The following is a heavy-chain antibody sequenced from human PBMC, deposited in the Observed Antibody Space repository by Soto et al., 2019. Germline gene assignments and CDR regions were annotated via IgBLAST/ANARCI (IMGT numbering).Heavy chain of an antibody. CDR3: AGGYDSSGYPDPTAFDI. CDR2: IYYSGST. V-gene: IGHV4-61*05. CDR1: GISINSTNYY. Sequence: PSETLSLTCTVSGISINSTNYYWGWIRQPPGKGLEWIGYIYYSGSTNYNPSLKSRVTISVDTSKNQFSLKLSSVTAADTAVYYCAGGYDSSGYPDPTAFDIWGQGTMVTVSS. D-gene: IGHD3-22*01. J-gene: IGHJ3*02.